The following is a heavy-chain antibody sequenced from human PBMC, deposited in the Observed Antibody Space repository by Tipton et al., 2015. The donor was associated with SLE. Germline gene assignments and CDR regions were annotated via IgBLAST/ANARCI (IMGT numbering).Heavy chain of an antibody. CDR2: ISSTSVYI. J-gene: IGHJ4*02. D-gene: IGHD1-7*01. Sequence: SLRLSCAASGFTFSSHSMNWVRQAPGKGLEWVSSISSTSVYIYYADSVKGRFTISRDDAKNSLYLQMNSLKAEDTAVYYCARKVSGTTHFDFWGQGTLVTVSS. CDR3: ARKVSGTTHFDF. V-gene: IGHV3-21*01. CDR1: GFTFSSHS.